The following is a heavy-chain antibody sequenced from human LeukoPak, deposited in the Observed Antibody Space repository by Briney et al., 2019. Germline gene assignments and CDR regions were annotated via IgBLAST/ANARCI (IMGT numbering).Heavy chain of an antibody. J-gene: IGHJ4*02. V-gene: IGHV1-3*01. Sequence: GASVKVSCKASGYTFTSYAMHWVRQAPGQRLEWTGWINAGNGNTKYSQKFQGRVTITRDTSASTAYMELSSLRSEDTAVYYCARPEEDYYDSSGYYRPLDYWGQGTLVTVSS. CDR1: GYTFTSYA. D-gene: IGHD3-22*01. CDR3: ARPEEDYYDSSGYYRPLDY. CDR2: INAGNGNT.